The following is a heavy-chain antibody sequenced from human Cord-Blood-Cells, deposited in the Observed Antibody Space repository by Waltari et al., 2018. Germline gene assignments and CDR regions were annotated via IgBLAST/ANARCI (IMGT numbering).Heavy chain of an antibody. V-gene: IGHV4-39*01. CDR3: ARPYSSSWYYFDY. J-gene: IGHJ4*02. Sequence: QLQLQESGPGLVKPSETLSLTCTVSGGSISSSSYYWGWIRHPPGKGLAWIGSIYYSGSTYYNPSLKSRVTISVDTSKNQFSLKLSSVTAADTAVYYCARPYSSSWYYFDYWGQGTLVTVSS. CDR1: GGSISSSSYY. D-gene: IGHD6-13*01. CDR2: IYYSGST.